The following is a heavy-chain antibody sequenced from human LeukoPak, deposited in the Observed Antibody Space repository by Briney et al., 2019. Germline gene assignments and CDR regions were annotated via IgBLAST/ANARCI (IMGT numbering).Heavy chain of an antibody. J-gene: IGHJ4*02. Sequence: ASVKVSCKASGYTFTGYYMHWVRQAPGQGREWMGWINPNSGGTNYARKFQGRVTMTRDTSISTAYMELSRLRSDDTAVYYCARDRGAGYNPIDYWGQGTLVTVSS. CDR3: ARDRGAGYNPIDY. D-gene: IGHD5-24*01. CDR1: GYTFTGYY. V-gene: IGHV1-2*02. CDR2: INPNSGGT.